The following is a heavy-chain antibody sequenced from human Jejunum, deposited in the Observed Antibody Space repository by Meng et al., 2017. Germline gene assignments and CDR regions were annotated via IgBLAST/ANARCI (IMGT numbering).Heavy chain of an antibody. J-gene: IGHJ4*02. CDR2: IYYSGST. D-gene: IGHD1-26*01. V-gene: IGHV4-61*01. Sequence: PLQDLGPGRAGRSETLTLTGIVSGYSVSSNNYDWSWIRQPPGKGLEWIGYIYYSGSTDHNPSLKSRVTMSVDTSRNQFSLNLSSVTAADTAVYYCARVILYSGSYYFDSWGQGTLVTVSS. CDR1: GYSVSSNNYD. CDR3: ARVILYSGSYYFDS.